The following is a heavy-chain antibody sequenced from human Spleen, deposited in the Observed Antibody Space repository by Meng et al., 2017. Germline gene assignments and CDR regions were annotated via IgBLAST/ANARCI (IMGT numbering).Heavy chain of an antibody. CDR1: GGSISTRDW. V-gene: IGHV4-4*02. J-gene: IGHJ4*02. Sequence: HVLLEESGPGLVKPSGHLSLTCAVSGGSISTRDWWTWVRQPPGKGLEWIGEIYHSGRANYIPTLKSRVTISVDKSKNQFSLDLRSVIAADTAVYFCARNLVGSSLDYWGQGTLVTVSS. D-gene: IGHD1-14*01. CDR3: ARNLVGSSLDY. CDR2: IYHSGRA.